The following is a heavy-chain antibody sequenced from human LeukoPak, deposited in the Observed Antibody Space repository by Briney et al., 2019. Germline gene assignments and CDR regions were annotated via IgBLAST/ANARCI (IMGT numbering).Heavy chain of an antibody. V-gene: IGHV1-8*01. Sequence: ASVKVSSKASGYTFTSYDINSVRQATGQGLEWMRWMNPNSGNTGYAQKFQGRVTMTRNTSISTAYMELSSLRSEDTAVYYCASGIAVAANLGYWGQGTLVTVSS. CDR1: GYTFTSYD. CDR3: ASGIAVAANLGY. CDR2: MNPNSGNT. J-gene: IGHJ4*02. D-gene: IGHD6-19*01.